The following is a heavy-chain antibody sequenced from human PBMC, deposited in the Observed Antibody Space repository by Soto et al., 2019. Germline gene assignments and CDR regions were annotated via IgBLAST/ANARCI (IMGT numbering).Heavy chain of an antibody. CDR1: GFSLTTTGVG. D-gene: IGHD6-19*01. J-gene: IGHJ4*02. CDR2: IYWDDDK. V-gene: IGHV2-5*02. CDR3: AHVGGLEQWLYRLDH. Sequence: QITLKESGPSLVKPTQTLTLTCTFSGFSLTTTGVGVVWIRQPPGKALEWLALIYWDDDKHYSPSLRSRLTVTQDTTKNQVVLTLTNVDPADTGTYFCAHVGGLEQWLYRLDHWGQGTVVTVSS.